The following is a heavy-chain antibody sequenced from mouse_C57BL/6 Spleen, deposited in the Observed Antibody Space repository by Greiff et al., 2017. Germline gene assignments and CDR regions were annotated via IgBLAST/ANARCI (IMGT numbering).Heavy chain of an antibody. J-gene: IGHJ2*01. CDR1: GYTFTDYF. Sequence: VKLVESGAELVRPGASVKLSCKASGYTFTDYFINWVKQRPGQGLEWIARTYPGSGNTYYNAKFKGKATLTAEKSSSTAYIELSSLTSEDSAVYCCARGELCYMDYWGQGTTLTVSS. D-gene: IGHD4-1*01. CDR2: TYPGSGNT. V-gene: IGHV1-76*01. CDR3: ARGELCYMDY.